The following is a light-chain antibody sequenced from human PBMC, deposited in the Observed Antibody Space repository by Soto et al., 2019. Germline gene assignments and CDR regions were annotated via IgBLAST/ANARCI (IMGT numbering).Light chain of an antibody. CDR2: GAS. V-gene: IGKV3-20*01. Sequence: EIVLTQSPGILSLSPGERATLSCRASQSVSSNYLAWYQHKPGQAPRLLIYGASRRATGIPDRFSGSGSGTDFTLTINRLEPGDFAVYYCQQYVSSLLTFGGGTKVEIK. J-gene: IGKJ4*01. CDR1: QSVSSNY. CDR3: QQYVSSLLT.